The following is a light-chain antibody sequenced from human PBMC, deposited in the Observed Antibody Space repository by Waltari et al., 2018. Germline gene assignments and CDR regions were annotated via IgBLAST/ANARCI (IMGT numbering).Light chain of an antibody. Sequence: DIVLTQSPATLSLSPGERATLSCRASQSVSSYLAWYQQKPGQAPRLLIYDASNRATGIPARFSGSGSGTDFTLTISSLEPEDFAVYYCQQRSNWLLTFGGGTKGEIK. V-gene: IGKV3-11*01. CDR2: DAS. CDR3: QQRSNWLLT. CDR1: QSVSSY. J-gene: IGKJ4*01.